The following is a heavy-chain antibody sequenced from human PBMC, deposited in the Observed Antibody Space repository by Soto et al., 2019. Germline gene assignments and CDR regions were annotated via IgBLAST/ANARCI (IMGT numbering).Heavy chain of an antibody. CDR3: ARTYNGRCFDI. V-gene: IGHV3-53*02. CDR2: VYSGGIT. CDR1: DFTVTSHY. J-gene: IGHJ3*02. Sequence: EVQLMETGGGLIQPGGSLRLSCTASDFTVTSHYMSWVRQAPGKGLEWVSVVYSGGITYYAESVKGRFTISRDSSKNTLYVQMKSLRAEDTVVYYCARTYNGRCFDIWGQGTMVTGSS. D-gene: IGHD1-26*01.